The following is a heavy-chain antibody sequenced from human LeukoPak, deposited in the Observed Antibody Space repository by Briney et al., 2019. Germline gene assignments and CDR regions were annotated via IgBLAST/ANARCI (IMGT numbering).Heavy chain of an antibody. CDR1: GFTFSDYY. J-gene: IGHJ6*02. V-gene: IGHV3-11*01. CDR2: MSSSGSTI. CDR3: AGGVVTSYYYYGMDV. D-gene: IGHD3-3*01. Sequence: GGSLRLSCAASGFTFSDYYMSWIRQAPGKGLEWVSYMSSSGSTIYYADSVKGRFTISRDNAKNSLYLQMNSLRAEDTAVYYCAGGVVTSYYYYGMDVWGQGTTVTVTS.